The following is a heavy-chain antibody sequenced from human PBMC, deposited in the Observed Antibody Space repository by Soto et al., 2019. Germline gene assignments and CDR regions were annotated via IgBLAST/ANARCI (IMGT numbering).Heavy chain of an antibody. CDR3: ARRSSGWYFDY. CDR2: ISGSGGST. J-gene: IGHJ4*02. Sequence: EVQLLESGGGLVQPGGSLRLSCAASGFTFSSYAMNWVRQAPGKGLEWVSVISGSGGSTYYADSVKGRFTISRDNSKKTLYLQMNSLRAEDTAVYNCARRSSGWYFDYWGQGTLVTVSS. CDR1: GFTFSSYA. D-gene: IGHD6-19*01. V-gene: IGHV3-23*01.